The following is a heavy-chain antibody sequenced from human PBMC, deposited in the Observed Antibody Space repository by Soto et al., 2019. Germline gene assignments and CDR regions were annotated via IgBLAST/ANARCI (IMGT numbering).Heavy chain of an antibody. CDR1: DGSISSYY. D-gene: IGHD3-22*01. CDR2: IYYSGST. CDR3: ARGRRLNYYDSSGYYYGWYFDL. V-gene: IGHV4-59*01. Sequence: SETLSLTCTVSDGSISSYYWSWIRQPPGKGLEWIGYIYYSGSTNYDPSLKSRVTISVDTSKNQFSLKLSSVTAADTAVYYCARGRRLNYYDSSGYYYGWYFDLWGRGTLVTVSS. J-gene: IGHJ2*01.